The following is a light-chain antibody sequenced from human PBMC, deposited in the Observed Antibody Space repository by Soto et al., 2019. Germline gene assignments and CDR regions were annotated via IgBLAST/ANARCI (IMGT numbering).Light chain of an antibody. CDR2: AAS. Sequence: RVSHSASSLSSSKEDIVAITCRASQGISSYLAWYQQKPGKAPKLLIYAASTLQSGVPSRFSGSGSGTDFTLTISCLQSEDFATYYCQQYYSYPWTFAEGTKLDIK. J-gene: IGKJ1*01. CDR3: QQYYSYPWT. V-gene: IGKV1-8*01. CDR1: QGISSY.